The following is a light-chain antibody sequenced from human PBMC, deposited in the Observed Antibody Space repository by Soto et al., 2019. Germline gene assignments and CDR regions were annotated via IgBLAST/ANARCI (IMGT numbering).Light chain of an antibody. CDR1: QSIDDK. J-gene: IGKJ5*01. Sequence: IVMTQSPATLSVSPGERATLSCRAGQSIDDKLAWYQQRPGQAPRLLIYATSTRASGIPARFSGSGSGTDFTLTVSSLEPEDFAVYYCQQRSNLVSFGPGTRLENK. V-gene: IGKV3-11*01. CDR3: QQRSNLVS. CDR2: ATS.